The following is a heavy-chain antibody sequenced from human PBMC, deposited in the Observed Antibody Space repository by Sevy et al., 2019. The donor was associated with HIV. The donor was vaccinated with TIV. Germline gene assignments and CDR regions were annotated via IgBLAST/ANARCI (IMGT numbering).Heavy chain of an antibody. CDR2: IIPIFGTA. CDR3: ARDRVKDTAAFDY. V-gene: IGHV1-69*13. J-gene: IGHJ4*02. Sequence: ASVKVSCKASGGTFSSYAISWARQAPGQGLEWMGGIIPIFGTANYAQKFQGRVTITADESTSTAYMELSSLRSEDTAVYYCARDRVKDTAAFDYWGQGTLVTVSS. CDR1: GGTFSSYA. D-gene: IGHD5-18*01.